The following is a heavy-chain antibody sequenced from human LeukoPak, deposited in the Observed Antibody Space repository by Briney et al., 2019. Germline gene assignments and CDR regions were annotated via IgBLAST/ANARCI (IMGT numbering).Heavy chain of an antibody. D-gene: IGHD5-24*01. CDR3: ARVASGYNRFYFDY. V-gene: IGHV4-34*01. CDR2: INHSGST. CDR1: GGSFSGYY. J-gene: IGHJ4*02. Sequence: SETLSLTCAVYGGSFSGYYWSWIRQPPGKGLEWIGEINHSGSTNYNPSLKSRVTISVDTSKNQFSLRLTSVTAADTAMYYCARVASGYNRFYFDYWGQGTLVTVSS.